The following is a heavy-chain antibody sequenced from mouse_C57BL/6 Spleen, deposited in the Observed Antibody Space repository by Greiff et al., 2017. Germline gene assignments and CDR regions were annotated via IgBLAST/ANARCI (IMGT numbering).Heavy chain of an antibody. D-gene: IGHD1-1*02. J-gene: IGHJ3*01. CDR1: GYTFTDYE. Sequence: QVQLQQSGAELVRPGASVTLSCKASGYTFTDYEMHWVKQTPVHGLEWIGAIDPETGGTAYNQKFKGKAIMTADKASSTAYMELRSLTSEDSAVYYCIRRDYGKIFAYWGQGTMVTVSA. V-gene: IGHV1-15*01. CDR3: IRRDYGKIFAY. CDR2: IDPETGGT.